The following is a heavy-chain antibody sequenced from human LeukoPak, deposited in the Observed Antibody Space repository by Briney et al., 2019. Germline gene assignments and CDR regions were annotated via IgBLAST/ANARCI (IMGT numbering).Heavy chain of an antibody. D-gene: IGHD3-10*01. CDR2: IYYSGST. V-gene: IGHV4-30-4*08. J-gene: IGHJ6*03. Sequence: SETLSLTCAVYGGSFSGYYWSWLRQPPGKGLEWIGYIYYSGSTYYNPSLKSRVTISGDTSKNQFSLKLSSVTAADTAVYYCARSLWGLNYYYYYMDVWGKGTTVTVSS. CDR3: ARSLWGLNYYYYYMDV. CDR1: GGSFSGYY.